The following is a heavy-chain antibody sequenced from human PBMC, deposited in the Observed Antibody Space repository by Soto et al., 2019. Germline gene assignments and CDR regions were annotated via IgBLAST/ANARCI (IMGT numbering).Heavy chain of an antibody. CDR2: ISAYNGNT. Sequence: QVQLVQSGAEVKKPGASVKVSCKASGYTFTRNGISWVRQAPGQGLEWMGWISAYNGNTNYAQNLQGRVTMTTDTSTSTAYMELRSLRSADTAVYYCAIDYGDYGSFYYWGQGTLVTVSS. CDR3: AIDYGDYGSFYY. CDR1: GYTFTRNG. J-gene: IGHJ4*02. D-gene: IGHD4-17*01. V-gene: IGHV1-18*01.